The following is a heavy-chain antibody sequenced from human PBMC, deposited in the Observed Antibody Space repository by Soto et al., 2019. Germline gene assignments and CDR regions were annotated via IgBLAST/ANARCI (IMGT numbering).Heavy chain of an antibody. J-gene: IGHJ4*02. D-gene: IGHD3-10*01. CDR1: GGSISNYF. CDR3: ARDTYYFNSGISTGFDS. Sequence: PSETLSLTCTVSGGSISNYFWSWIRQSPGKGLEWIGYIHYSGSTSSNPSLKSRVTISLDISRNQFSLDLSSVTAADTAVYYCARDTYYFNSGISTGFDSWGQGTLVTVSS. CDR2: IHYSGST. V-gene: IGHV4-59*01.